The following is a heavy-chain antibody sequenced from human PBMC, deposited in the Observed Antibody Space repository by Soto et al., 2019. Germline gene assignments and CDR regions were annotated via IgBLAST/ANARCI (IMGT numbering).Heavy chain of an antibody. J-gene: IGHJ5*02. CDR2: IWYDGSNK. V-gene: IGHV3-33*01. D-gene: IGHD3-22*01. CDR1: GFTFSSYG. CDR3: ARGGTMTYNWFDP. Sequence: LRLSCAASGFTFSSYGMHWVRQAPGKGLEWVAVIWYDGSNKYYADSVKGRFTISRDNSKNTLYLQMNSLRAEDTAVYYCARGGTMTYNWFDPWGQGTLVTVSS.